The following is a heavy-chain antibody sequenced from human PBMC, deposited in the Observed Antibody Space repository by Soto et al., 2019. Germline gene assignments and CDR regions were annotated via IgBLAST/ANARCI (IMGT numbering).Heavy chain of an antibody. CDR3: ARVHLLDSSSWYGGTIDY. CDR2: IVVGSGNT. V-gene: IGHV1-58*01. J-gene: IGHJ4*02. Sequence: ASVKVSCKASGFTFTSSAVQWVRQARGQRLEWIGWIVVGSGNTNYAQKFQERVTITRDMSTSTAYMELSSLRSEDTAVYYCARVHLLDSSSWYGGTIDYWGQGTLVTVSS. D-gene: IGHD6-13*01. CDR1: GFTFTSSA.